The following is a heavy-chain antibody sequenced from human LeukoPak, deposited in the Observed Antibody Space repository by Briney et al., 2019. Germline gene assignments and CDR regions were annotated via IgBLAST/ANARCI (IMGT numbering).Heavy chain of an antibody. Sequence: GRSLRLSCAASGFTFSSYSMNWVRQAPGKGLEWVSSISSTSNYIYYADSVKGRFTISRDNAKNSLYLQMNSLRAEDTAVYYCARSTIYYYESSGYDRMVPYYFDYWGQGTLVTVSS. CDR3: ARSTIYYYESSGYDRMVPYYFDY. CDR2: ISSTSNYI. V-gene: IGHV3-21*01. D-gene: IGHD3-22*01. J-gene: IGHJ4*02. CDR1: GFTFSSYS.